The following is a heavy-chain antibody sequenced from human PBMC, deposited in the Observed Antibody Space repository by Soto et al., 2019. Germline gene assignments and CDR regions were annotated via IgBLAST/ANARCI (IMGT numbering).Heavy chain of an antibody. V-gene: IGHV2-5*02. CDR2: IYWDNEK. CDR3: SLTSSIPLVLDY. J-gene: IGHJ4*02. Sequence: QITLKESGPTLVQPTQTLTLTCTLSGVSLSNSGVGVGWFRQPPGKALEWLALIYWDNEKRYSPSLKSRLTITKDTSKNQVLLTMTSLDPVDTATYFCSLTSSIPLVLDYWGQGALVTVSS. CDR1: GVSLSNSGVG. D-gene: IGHD6-6*01.